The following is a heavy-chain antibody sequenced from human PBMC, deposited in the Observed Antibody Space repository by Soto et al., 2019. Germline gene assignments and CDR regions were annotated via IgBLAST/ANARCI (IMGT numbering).Heavy chain of an antibody. J-gene: IGHJ6*02. CDR2: INHSGST. V-gene: IGHV4-34*01. CDR1: GGSFSGYY. Sequence: PSETLSLTCAVYGGSFSGYYWSWIRQPPGKGLEWIGEINHSGSTNYNPSLKSRGTISVDTSKNQFSLKLSSVTAADTAVYYCARLFGGDILTGCYYYYYGMDVWGQGTTVTVSS. D-gene: IGHD3-9*01. CDR3: ARLFGGDILTGCYYYYYGMDV.